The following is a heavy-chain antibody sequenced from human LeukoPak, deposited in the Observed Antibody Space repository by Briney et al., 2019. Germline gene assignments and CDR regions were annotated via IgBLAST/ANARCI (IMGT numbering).Heavy chain of an antibody. J-gene: IGHJ4*02. V-gene: IGHV3-7*01. D-gene: IGHD5-24*01. CDR1: GFTFSGNW. Sequence: PGGSLTLSCEASGFTFSGNWMSWVRQAPGKGLEWVASINPDGTQKLYVDSVKGRFTISRDNTKGSLYLQVNSLGAEDTAMYYCAKLLGTATTYDSWGQGTRVTVSS. CDR2: INPDGTQK. CDR3: AKLLGTATTYDS.